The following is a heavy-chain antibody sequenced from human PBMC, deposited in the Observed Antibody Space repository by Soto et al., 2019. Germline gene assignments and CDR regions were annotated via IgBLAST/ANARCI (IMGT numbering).Heavy chain of an antibody. Sequence: GGSLRLSGAASGFICSNYAMNWVRQAPGKGLEWVSVIGGRGNSAYYADSVQGRFTISRDNSKNTLSLQMSSLTADDTAIYYCVREGRGSFDFWGRGTMVTVSS. CDR2: IGGRGNSA. V-gene: IGHV3-23*01. CDR1: GFICSNYA. CDR3: VREGRGSFDF. J-gene: IGHJ3*01. D-gene: IGHD5-12*01.